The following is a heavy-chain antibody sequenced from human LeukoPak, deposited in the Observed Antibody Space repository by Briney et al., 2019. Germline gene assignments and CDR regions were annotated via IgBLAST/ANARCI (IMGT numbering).Heavy chain of an antibody. CDR2: VNADGGST. CDR1: GGSIRDLA. V-gene: IGHV3-64D*09. J-gene: IGHJ4*02. CDR3: VRDLWGFDY. D-gene: IGHD3-10*01. Sequence: PGGSLRLSCSVSGGSIRDLALHRVRQAPGKGLDHVSVVNADGGSTKYGDSVKGRFTVSRDNSKNTVYLQMTSLRFDDTAVYYCVRDLWGFDYWGQGTLVTVSS.